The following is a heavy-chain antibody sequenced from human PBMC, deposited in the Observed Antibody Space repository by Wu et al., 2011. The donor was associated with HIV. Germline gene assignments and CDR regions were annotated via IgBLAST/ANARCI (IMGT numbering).Heavy chain of an antibody. CDR3: ATDPTILGEG. J-gene: IGHJ1*01. Sequence: PGASVNISCKASGYTFYQLWNQLVRQAPGQGLEWVEGSALIVVTEIMHRIFQGRLTITADKSTTTAYMELSSLRSEDTAVYYCATDPTILGEGWGQGTRVTVSS. V-gene: IGHV1-18*01. CDR2: SALIVVT. CDR1: GYTFYQLW. D-gene: IGHD5-24*01.